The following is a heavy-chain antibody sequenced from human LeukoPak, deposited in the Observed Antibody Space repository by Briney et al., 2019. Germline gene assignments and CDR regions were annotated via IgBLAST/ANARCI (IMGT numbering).Heavy chain of an antibody. CDR2: IWYDGSNK. D-gene: IGHD1-26*01. CDR1: GFTFSSYG. Sequence: GRSLRLSCAASGFTFSSYGMHWVRQAPGKGLEWVAVIWYDGSNKYYADSVKGRFTISRDNSKNTLYLQMNSLRAEDTAVYYCASLSSRIEGSPDYWGQGTLVTVSS. V-gene: IGHV3-33*01. J-gene: IGHJ4*02. CDR3: ASLSSRIEGSPDY.